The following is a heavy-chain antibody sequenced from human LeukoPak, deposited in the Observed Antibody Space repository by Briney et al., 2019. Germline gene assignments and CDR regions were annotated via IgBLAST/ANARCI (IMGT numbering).Heavy chain of an antibody. Sequence: SETLSLTCAVYGGSFSGYYWSWIRQPPGKGLEWIGEINHSGSTNYNPSLKSRVTISVDTSKNQFSLKLSSVTAADTAVCYCARGGSSIAARPRAGGVYYWGQGTLVTVSS. J-gene: IGHJ4*02. V-gene: IGHV4-34*01. CDR3: ARGGSSIAARPRAGGVYY. D-gene: IGHD6-6*01. CDR2: INHSGST. CDR1: GGSFSGYY.